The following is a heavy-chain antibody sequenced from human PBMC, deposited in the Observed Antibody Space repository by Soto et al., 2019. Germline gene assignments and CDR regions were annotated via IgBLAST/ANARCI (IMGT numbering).Heavy chain of an antibody. J-gene: IGHJ4*02. CDR2: IRSKANSYAT. V-gene: IGHV3-73*02. CDR1: GFTFSGSA. CDR3: TRPYLHSGALEFDY. Sequence: VQLVESGGGLVQPGGSLKLSCAASGFTFSGSAMHWVRQASGKGLEWVGRIRSKANSYATAYAASVKGRFTISRDDSKNTAYLQMNSLKTEDTAVYYCTRPYLHSGALEFDYWGQGTLVTVSS. D-gene: IGHD2-15*01.